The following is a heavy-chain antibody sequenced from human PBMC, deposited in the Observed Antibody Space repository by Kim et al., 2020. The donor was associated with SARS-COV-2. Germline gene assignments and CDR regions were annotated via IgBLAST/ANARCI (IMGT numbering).Heavy chain of an antibody. D-gene: IGHD3-22*01. V-gene: IGHV4-4*07. CDR2: IYTSGST. CDR1: GGSISSYY. Sequence: SETLSLTCTVSGGSISSYYWSWIRQPAGKGLEWIGRIYTSGSTNYNPSLKSRVTMSVDTSKNQFSLKLSSVTAADTAVYYCARLYYYDSSGYYYWYFDLWGRGTLVTVSS. J-gene: IGHJ2*01. CDR3: ARLYYYDSSGYYYWYFDL.